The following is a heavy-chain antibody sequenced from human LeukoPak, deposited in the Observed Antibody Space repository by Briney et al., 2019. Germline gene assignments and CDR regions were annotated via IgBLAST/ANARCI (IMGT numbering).Heavy chain of an antibody. CDR2: ISWDGGST. D-gene: IGHD6-19*01. CDR3: AKSRSRSGWYYFDY. CDR1: GFTFDDLA. J-gene: IGHJ4*02. V-gene: IGHV3-43D*04. Sequence: GGSLRLSCAVSGFTFDDLAVHWVRQAAGNGRGWVCVISWDGGSTYYADSVKGRFTIYRYNSKNSLYLQMNSLRAEDTALYYCAKSRSRSGWYYFDYWGQGTLVTVSS.